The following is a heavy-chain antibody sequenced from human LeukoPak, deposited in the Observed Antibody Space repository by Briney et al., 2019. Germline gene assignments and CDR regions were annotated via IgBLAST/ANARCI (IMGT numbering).Heavy chain of an antibody. J-gene: IGHJ4*02. V-gene: IGHV1-2*06. D-gene: IGHD3-22*01. CDR3: AVDKNYYDSSGYYHSSGGYDY. Sequence: ASVKVSCKASGYTFTGYYMHWVRQAPGQGLEWMGRINPNSGGTNYAQKFQGRVTMTRDTSISTAYMELGRLRSDDTAVYYCAVDKNYYDSSGYYHSSGGYDYWGQGTLVTVSS. CDR2: INPNSGGT. CDR1: GYTFTGYY.